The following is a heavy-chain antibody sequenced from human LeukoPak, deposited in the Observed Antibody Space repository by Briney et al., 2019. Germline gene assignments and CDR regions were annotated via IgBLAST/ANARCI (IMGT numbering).Heavy chain of an antibody. CDR2: ISSDGGST. Sequence: PGGSLRLSCAASGFTFTNYAMSWVRQAPGKGLVWVSAISSDGGSTYYADSVKGRFTISRDNSENTLYLQMNSLRAEDTAVYYCAKAGIVGRTFRIDYWGQGTLVTVSS. V-gene: IGHV3-23*01. CDR3: AKAGIVGRTFRIDY. CDR1: GFTFTNYA. D-gene: IGHD1-26*01. J-gene: IGHJ4*02.